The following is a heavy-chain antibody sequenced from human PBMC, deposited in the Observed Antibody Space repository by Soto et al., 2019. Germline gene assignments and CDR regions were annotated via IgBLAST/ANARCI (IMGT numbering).Heavy chain of an antibody. J-gene: IGHJ3*01. CDR2: IIPSFGTA. V-gene: IGHV1-69*01. Sequence: QVQLVQSGAEVKKPGSSVKVSCKASGGTFNTYIITWVRQAPGQGLEWMGGIIPSFGTANYAPKFRGRVSITANDSTTTVYMEVSSLRSEDTAVYFCATVETPGGGPPASPTTQAFVVWGQGTEVTVSS. CDR3: ATVETPGGGPPASPTTQAFVV. CDR1: GGTFNTYI. D-gene: IGHD2-21*02.